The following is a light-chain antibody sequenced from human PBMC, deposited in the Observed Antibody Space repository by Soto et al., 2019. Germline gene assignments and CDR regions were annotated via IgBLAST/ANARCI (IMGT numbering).Light chain of an antibody. V-gene: IGKV1-5*01. Sequence: DIQMTQSPSTLSASVGDTVTITCRASQSVSIWLAWYQQKPGKAPKLLIYDASSLESGVPSRFSGSGSGTEFTLTISSLQPDDFATYYCQRYNSYSRTFGQGTKVDIK. CDR2: DAS. CDR1: QSVSIW. J-gene: IGKJ1*01. CDR3: QRYNSYSRT.